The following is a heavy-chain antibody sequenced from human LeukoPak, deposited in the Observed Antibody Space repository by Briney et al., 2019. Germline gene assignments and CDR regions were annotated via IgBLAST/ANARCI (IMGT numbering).Heavy chain of an antibody. V-gene: IGHV4-30-4*07. CDR2: IYYSGST. D-gene: IGHD2-21*01. Sequence: ASETLSLTCAVSGGSISSGGYSWSWIRQPPGKGLEWIGYIYYSGSTYYNPSLKSRVTISVDTSKNQFSLKLSSVTAADTAVYYCARGGVKSIRFDPWGQGTLVTVSS. J-gene: IGHJ5*02. CDR3: ARGGVKSIRFDP. CDR1: GGSISSGGYS.